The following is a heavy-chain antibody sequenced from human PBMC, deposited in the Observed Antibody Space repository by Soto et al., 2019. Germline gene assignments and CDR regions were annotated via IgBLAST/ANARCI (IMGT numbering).Heavy chain of an antibody. D-gene: IGHD3-10*01. CDR1: CGSMISYY. CDR2: IYYSGST. CDR3: ARVRGVTYFDY. Sequence: ETLSLTCTVSCGSMISYYWSWIRQPPGKGLEWIGFIYYSGSTKYNPSLKSRVTISVDTSKNQFSLKLSSVTAADTAVYYCARVRGVTYFDYWGQGTLVTVSS. J-gene: IGHJ4*02. V-gene: IGHV4-59*08.